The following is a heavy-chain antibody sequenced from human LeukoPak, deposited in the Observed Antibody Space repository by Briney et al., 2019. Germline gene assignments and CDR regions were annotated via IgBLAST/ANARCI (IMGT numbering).Heavy chain of an antibody. CDR3: ARHGMATIHPYYYYYYYMDV. Sequence: GESLKISCKGSGYSFTSYWIGWVRQMPGKGLEWMGIIYPGDSDTRYSPSFQGQVTISADKSISTAYLQWSSLKASDTAMYYCARHGMATIHPYYYYYYYMDVWGKGTTVTVSS. V-gene: IGHV5-51*01. CDR2: IYPGDSDT. J-gene: IGHJ6*03. CDR1: GYSFTSYW. D-gene: IGHD5-24*01.